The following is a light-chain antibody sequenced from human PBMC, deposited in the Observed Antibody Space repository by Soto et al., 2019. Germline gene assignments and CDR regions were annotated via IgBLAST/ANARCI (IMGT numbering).Light chain of an antibody. CDR3: TSYTRTTTLAV. CDR1: SRDIGTYDY. V-gene: IGLV2-14*01. CDR2: EVN. J-gene: IGLJ2*01. Sequence: QLVLTQPASVSGSPGQSITISCTGTSRDIGTYDYVSWYQHLPGKAPKLIIYEVNNRPSGVPDRFSGSKSGNTASLTISGLHTDDEGDYYCTSYTRTTTLAVFGGGPKVTVL.